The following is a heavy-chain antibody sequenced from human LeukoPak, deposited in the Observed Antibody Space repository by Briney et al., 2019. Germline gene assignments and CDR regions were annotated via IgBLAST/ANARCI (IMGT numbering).Heavy chain of an antibody. CDR2: ISSSSSTI. J-gene: IGHJ3*02. CDR1: GFIFSSYS. V-gene: IGHV3-48*01. D-gene: IGHD4-17*01. CDR3: AKGGMTTAFDI. Sequence: SGGSLRLSCAASGFIFSSYSMNWVRQAPGKGLEWVSYISSSSSTIYYADSVKGRFTISRDNAKNSLYLQMNSLRAEDTAVYYCAKGGMTTAFDIWGQGTMVTVSS.